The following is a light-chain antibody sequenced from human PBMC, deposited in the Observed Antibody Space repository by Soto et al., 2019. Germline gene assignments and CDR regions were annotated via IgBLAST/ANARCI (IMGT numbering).Light chain of an antibody. CDR1: SGDVGHYNY. CDR2: EVT. V-gene: IGLV2-14*01. Sequence: QSALTQPASVSGSPGQSITISCTGSSGDVGHYNYFSWYQQRQGKAPKLIIYEVTKRPSGVSNRFSGSKSGNTASLIISGLQAEREADYYCTSYTTGRICVFLGGTKLTVL. CDR3: TSYTTGRICV. J-gene: IGLJ3*02.